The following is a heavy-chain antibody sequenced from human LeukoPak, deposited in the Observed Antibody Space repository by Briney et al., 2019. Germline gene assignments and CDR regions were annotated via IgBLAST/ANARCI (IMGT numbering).Heavy chain of an antibody. CDR3: ARGPPRGKYYYMDV. CDR2: IGTASDT. Sequence: SGGSLRLSCAASGFTFSSFDMHWVRQPTGQGLEWVSTIGTASDTYYPGSVEGRFTLSRDNAKNSLYLQVNSLTAGDTAVYYCARGPPRGKYYYMDVWGKGTTVTVSS. V-gene: IGHV3-13*01. D-gene: IGHD1-1*01. CDR1: GFTFSSFD. J-gene: IGHJ6*03.